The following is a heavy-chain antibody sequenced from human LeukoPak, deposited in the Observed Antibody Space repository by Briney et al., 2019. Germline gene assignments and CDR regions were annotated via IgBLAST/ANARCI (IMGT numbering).Heavy chain of an antibody. D-gene: IGHD3-9*01. CDR1: GGSISSYY. CDR2: IYTSGST. J-gene: IGHJ6*03. V-gene: IGHV4-4*07. CDR3: ARGYYDILTGYYPLYYYYYYMDV. Sequence: PSETLSLTCTVSGGSISSYYWSWIRQPAGNGLEWIGRIYTSGSTNYNPPLNSRGTMSVDTSRKELSLKLSSVTAADTAVYYCARGYYDILTGYYPLYYYYYYMDVWGKGTTVTVSS.